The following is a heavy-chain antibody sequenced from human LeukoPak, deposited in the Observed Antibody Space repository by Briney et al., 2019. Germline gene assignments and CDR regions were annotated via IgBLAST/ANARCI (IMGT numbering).Heavy chain of an antibody. J-gene: IGHJ5*02. CDR3: AKDVSWNWFDP. Sequence: PGGSLRLSCAASGFTFSTYAMHWVRQAPGKGLERVAVISYDGSNKYYADSVKGRFTISRDNSKNTLYLQMNTLRAEDTAVYYCAKDVSWNWFDPWGQGTLVTVSS. CDR1: GFTFSTYA. V-gene: IGHV3-30*18. CDR2: ISYDGSNK.